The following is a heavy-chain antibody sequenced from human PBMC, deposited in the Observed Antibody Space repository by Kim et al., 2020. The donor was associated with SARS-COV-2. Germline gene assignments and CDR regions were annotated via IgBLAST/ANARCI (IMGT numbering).Heavy chain of an antibody. J-gene: IGHJ4*02. CDR1: GFTFRSYA. CDR3: AKGIDDGGYYPFDY. Sequence: GGSLRLSCAASGFTFRSYAMSWVRQAPGKGLEWVSALSGGGYSTYYAGSVKGRFTISRDNSKNTLYLQMNSLRAEDTAAYFCAKGIDDGGYYPFDYWGQGALVTVSS. CDR2: LSGGGYST. V-gene: IGHV3-23*01. D-gene: IGHD3-22*01.